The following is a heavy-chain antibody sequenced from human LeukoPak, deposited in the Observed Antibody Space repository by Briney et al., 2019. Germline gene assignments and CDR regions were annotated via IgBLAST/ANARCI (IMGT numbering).Heavy chain of an antibody. CDR1: GFTFSSYW. CDR2: IKQDGSEK. D-gene: IGHD6-19*01. Sequence: GGSLRLSCAASGFTFSSYWMSWVRQAPGKGLEWVAKIKQDGSEKYYVDSVKGRYTISRDNAKNSLYLQMNSLRAEDTAVYYCARDMSSRWYDYWGQGTLVTVSS. J-gene: IGHJ4*02. CDR3: ARDMSSRWYDY. V-gene: IGHV3-7*03.